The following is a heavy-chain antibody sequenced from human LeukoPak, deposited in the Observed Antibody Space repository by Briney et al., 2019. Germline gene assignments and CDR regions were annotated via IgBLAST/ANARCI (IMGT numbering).Heavy chain of an antibody. Sequence: WGSLRLSCAASGFTFDDYGMAWVRQSPGKGLEWVSGINWNGGTTGYADSVKGRFTISRDNAKNSVYLQMNSLRAEDTALYYCARERSGSYYYFDYWGQGTLVTVSS. CDR2: INWNGGTT. CDR3: ARERSGSYYYFDY. CDR1: GFTFDDYG. V-gene: IGHV3-20*04. J-gene: IGHJ4*02. D-gene: IGHD1-26*01.